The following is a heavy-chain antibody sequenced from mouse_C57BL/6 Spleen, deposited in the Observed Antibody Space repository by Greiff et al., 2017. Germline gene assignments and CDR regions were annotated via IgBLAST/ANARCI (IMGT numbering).Heavy chain of an antibody. CDR1: GYTFTSSG. Sequence: QVQLKQSGAELARPGASVKLSCKASGYTFTSSGISWVKQRTGQGLEWIGEIYPRSGNTYYNEKFKGKATLTADKSSSTAYMELRSLTSEDSAVYFCARSEVRYGNYVAMDYWGQGTSVTVSS. D-gene: IGHD2-1*01. V-gene: IGHV1-81*01. J-gene: IGHJ4*01. CDR3: ARSEVRYGNYVAMDY. CDR2: IYPRSGNT.